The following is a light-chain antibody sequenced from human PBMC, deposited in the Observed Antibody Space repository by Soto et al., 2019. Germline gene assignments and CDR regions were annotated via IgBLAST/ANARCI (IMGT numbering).Light chain of an antibody. CDR2: EAS. CDR1: QGIRNF. V-gene: IGKV1-27*01. J-gene: IGKJ3*01. CDR3: QNYNSCIFT. Sequence: DIQMTQSPSSLSASVGDRVTISCRASQGIRNFLAWYQQKPGKIPKVMIYEASTLQSGVPSRFIGSGSGTNFTLTISSLQPEDVATYYCQNYNSCIFTFGPGTKVEIK.